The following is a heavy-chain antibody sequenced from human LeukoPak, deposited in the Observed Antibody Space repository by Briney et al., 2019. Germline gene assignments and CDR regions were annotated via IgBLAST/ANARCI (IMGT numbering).Heavy chain of an antibody. CDR1: GGTFSSYT. Sequence: SVKVSCKASGGTFSSYTISWVRQAPGQGLEWMGGIIPIFGTANYAQKFQGRVTITADESTSTAYMELSSLRSEDTAVYYCATDDLSGSYYNYFDYWGQGTLVTVSS. J-gene: IGHJ4*02. CDR3: ATDDLSGSYYNYFDY. D-gene: IGHD1-26*01. V-gene: IGHV1-69*01. CDR2: IIPIFGTA.